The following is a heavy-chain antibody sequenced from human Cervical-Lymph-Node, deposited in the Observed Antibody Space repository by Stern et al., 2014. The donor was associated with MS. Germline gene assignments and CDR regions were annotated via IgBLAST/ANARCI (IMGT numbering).Heavy chain of an antibody. J-gene: IGHJ4*02. CDR3: AKESGYQLLLRFAY. CDR2: ISYDGSNK. V-gene: IGHV3-30*18. Sequence: VQLVESGGGVVQPGRSLRLSCAASGFTFSSYGMHWVRQAPGKGLEWVAVISYDGSNKYYADSVKGRFPISRDNSKNTLYLQMNSLRAEDTAVYYCAKESGYQLLLRFAYWGQGTLVTVSS. D-gene: IGHD2-2*01. CDR1: GFTFSSYG.